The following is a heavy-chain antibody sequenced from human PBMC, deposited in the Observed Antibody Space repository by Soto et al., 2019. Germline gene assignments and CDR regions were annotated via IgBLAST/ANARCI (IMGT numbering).Heavy chain of an antibody. D-gene: IGHD1-1*01. CDR2: INAGTGYT. Sequence: ASVKVSCKASGYTFTDYANHWVRQAPGQGLEWMGWINAGTGYTKYSQMFQGRVTMTSETSANTAYMELSSVRSEDTGVYYCARDLRTGYNWFDPWGQGTLVTVSS. V-gene: IGHV1-3*01. CDR3: ARDLRTGYNWFDP. J-gene: IGHJ5*01. CDR1: GYTFTDYA.